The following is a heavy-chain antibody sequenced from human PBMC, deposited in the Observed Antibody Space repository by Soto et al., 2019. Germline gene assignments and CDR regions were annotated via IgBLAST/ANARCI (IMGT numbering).Heavy chain of an antibody. D-gene: IGHD1-1*01. CDR3: TRDFQGPLDYGMDV. J-gene: IGHJ6*02. Sequence: GSLRLSCADSGFTFSSYWMSWVRQAPGKGLEWVAKVKYDGSQTYYVGSVKGRFTISRDNAKNSLYLQMNSLRAEDTAVYYCTRDFQGPLDYGMDVWGQGTTVTVSS. V-gene: IGHV3-7*01. CDR1: GFTFSSYW. CDR2: VKYDGSQT.